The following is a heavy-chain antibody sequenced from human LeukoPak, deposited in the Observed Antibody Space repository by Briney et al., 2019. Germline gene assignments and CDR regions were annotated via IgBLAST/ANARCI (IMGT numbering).Heavy chain of an antibody. CDR3: AREGDSSGWYLGLGY. CDR2: ISYDGSNK. D-gene: IGHD6-19*01. V-gene: IGHV3-30-3*01. CDR1: GFTFDDYA. Sequence: SGGSLRLSCAASGFTFDDYAMHWVRQAPGKGLEWVAVISYDGSNKYYADSVKGRLTISRDNSKNTLYLQMNSLRAEDTAVYYCAREGDSSGWYLGLGYWGQGTLVTVSS. J-gene: IGHJ4*02.